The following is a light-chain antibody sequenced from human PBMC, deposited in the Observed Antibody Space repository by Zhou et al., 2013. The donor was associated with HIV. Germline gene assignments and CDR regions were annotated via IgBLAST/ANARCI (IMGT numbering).Light chain of an antibody. CDR2: AAS. V-gene: IGKV1-39*01. CDR3: QQYYNSSRT. J-gene: IGKJ2*01. Sequence: DIQMTQSPSSLSASVGDRVTITCRASQSISSYLNWYQQKPGKAPKLLIYAASTLQSGVPSRFSGSGSGTDFTLTISSLQPDDFATYYCQQYYNSSRTFGQGTKLEI. CDR1: QSISSY.